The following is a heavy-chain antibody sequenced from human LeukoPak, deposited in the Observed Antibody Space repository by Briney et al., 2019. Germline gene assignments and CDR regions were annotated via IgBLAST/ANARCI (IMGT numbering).Heavy chain of an antibody. CDR3: ARDAQQLVQSWFDP. CDR2: ISSSSSYI. D-gene: IGHD6-13*01. CDR1: GFTFSRYS. Sequence: GGSLRLSCAASGFTFSRYSMNWVRQAPGKGLEWVSSISSSSSYIYYADSVKGRFTISRDNAKNSLYLQMNSLRAEDTAVYYCARDAQQLVQSWFDPWGQGTLVTVSS. J-gene: IGHJ5*02. V-gene: IGHV3-21*01.